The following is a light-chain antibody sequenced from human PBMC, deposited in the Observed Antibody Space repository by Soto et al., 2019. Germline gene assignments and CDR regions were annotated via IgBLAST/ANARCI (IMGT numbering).Light chain of an antibody. CDR1: QGISSY. J-gene: IGKJ3*01. CDR2: AAS. CDR3: QQLNSYPRT. Sequence: IQLTQSPSSLSASVGDRVTITCRASQGISSYLAWYQRKPGKAPKLLIYAASTLQSGVPSRYSGGGSGTDFTLTISSLQPEDFATYYCQQLNSYPRTFGPGTKVDIK. V-gene: IGKV1-9*01.